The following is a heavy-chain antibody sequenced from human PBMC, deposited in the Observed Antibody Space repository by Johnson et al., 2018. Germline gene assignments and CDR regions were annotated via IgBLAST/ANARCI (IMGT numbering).Heavy chain of an antibody. V-gene: IGHV4-34*01. CDR3: ARGVVVPAAIIGDYYYYGMDV. CDR1: GGSFSGYY. J-gene: IGHJ6*02. CDR2: INHSGST. D-gene: IGHD2-2*01. Sequence: QVQLQQWGAGLLKPSEPLSLTCAVYGGSFSGYYWSWIRQPPGKGLEWIGEINHSGSTNYNPSLKSRGTISVDTAKNQFSLKLSSVTAADTAVYYCARGVVVPAAIIGDYYYYGMDVWGQGTTVTVSS.